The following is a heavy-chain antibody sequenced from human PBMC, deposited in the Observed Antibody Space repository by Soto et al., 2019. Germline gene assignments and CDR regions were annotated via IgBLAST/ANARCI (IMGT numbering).Heavy chain of an antibody. CDR2: IYYSGST. CDR3: ARDDTMVRGPDAFDI. CDR1: GGSISSGDYY. D-gene: IGHD3-10*01. J-gene: IGHJ3*02. Sequence: PSETLSLTCTVSGGSISSGDYYWSWIRQPPGKGLEWIGYIYYSGSTYYNPSLKSRVTISVDTSKNQFSLKLSSVTAADTAVYYCARDDTMVRGPDAFDIWGKGTMGTASS. V-gene: IGHV4-30-4*01.